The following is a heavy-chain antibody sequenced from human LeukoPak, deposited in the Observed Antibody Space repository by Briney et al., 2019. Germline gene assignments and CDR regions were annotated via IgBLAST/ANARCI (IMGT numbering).Heavy chain of an antibody. CDR3: ARGHPLLDY. CDR1: GGSFSGYY. Sequence: SGTLSLTCAVYGGSFSGYYWTWIRQPPGKGLEWIGEINHSGGTNYNPSLKSRVTISVDTSKNQFSLKLSSVTAADTAVYYCARGHPLLDYWGQGTLVTVSS. CDR2: INHSGGT. D-gene: IGHD2-21*02. V-gene: IGHV4-34*01. J-gene: IGHJ4*02.